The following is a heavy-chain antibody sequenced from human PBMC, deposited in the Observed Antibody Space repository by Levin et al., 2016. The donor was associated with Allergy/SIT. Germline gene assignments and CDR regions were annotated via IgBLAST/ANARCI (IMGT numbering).Heavy chain of an antibody. J-gene: IGHJ6*02. D-gene: IGHD6-13*01. Sequence: SETLSLTCTVSGGSISSRSYYWGWIRQPPGKGLEWIGYIYYSGSTNYNPSLKSRVTISVDTSKNQFSLKLSSVTAADTAVYYCARAQQLGIYYYYYYGMDVWGQGTTVTVSS. V-gene: IGHV4-61*05. CDR2: IYYSGST. CDR1: GGSISSRSYY. CDR3: ARAQQLGIYYYYYYGMDV.